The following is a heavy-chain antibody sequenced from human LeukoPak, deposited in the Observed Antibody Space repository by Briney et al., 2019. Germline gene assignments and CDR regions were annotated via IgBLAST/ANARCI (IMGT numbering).Heavy chain of an antibody. V-gene: IGHV3-21*01. D-gene: IGHD3-22*01. J-gene: IGHJ4*02. CDR2: ISTDTSYI. CDR3: ARDHGSGSTDYFDY. CDR1: GFTFSTYS. Sequence: GGSLRLSCAASGFTFSTYSMNWVRQTPGQGLEWVSSISTDTSYIYYADSVKGRFTISRDNAKNSLYLQMKSLRVEDTAVYYCARDHGSGSTDYFDYWGQGTLVTVSS.